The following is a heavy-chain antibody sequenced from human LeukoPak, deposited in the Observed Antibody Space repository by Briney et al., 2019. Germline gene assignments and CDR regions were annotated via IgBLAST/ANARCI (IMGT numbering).Heavy chain of an antibody. J-gene: IGHJ4*02. CDR2: IKSKTDGGTT. D-gene: IGHD1-26*01. CDR3: TPSYSGTYYGFY. V-gene: IGHV3-15*01. CDR1: GFTFSSYA. Sequence: GGSLRLSCAASGFTFSSYAMSWVRQAPGKGLEWIGRIKSKTDGGTTDYAAPVKGRFTISRDDSKNTLYLQMNSLKTEDTAVYYCTPSYSGTYYGFYWGQGTLVTVSS.